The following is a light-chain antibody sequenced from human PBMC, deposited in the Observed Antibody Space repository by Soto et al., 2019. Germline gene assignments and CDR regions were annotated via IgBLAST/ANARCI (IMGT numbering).Light chain of an antibody. CDR2: EAS. CDR1: QSISSW. V-gene: IGKV1-5*01. J-gene: IGKJ4*01. Sequence: DIQMTQSPSTLSASVGDRVTITCRASQSISSWLAWYQQKPGKAPKLLIHEASRLESGVPSRFSGSESGTEFTLTISGLHSEDSATYYCQQYTNFPLTFGGGTKVE. CDR3: QQYTNFPLT.